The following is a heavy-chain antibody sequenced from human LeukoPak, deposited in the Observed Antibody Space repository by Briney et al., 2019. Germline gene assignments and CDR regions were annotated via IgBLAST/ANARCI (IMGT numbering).Heavy chain of an antibody. Sequence: GRSLRLSCAASGFTFGSYGMHWVRQAPGKGLEWVSVIWYDGSNDYYTDSVEGRFTISRDNSKSTLYLQMNSLRAEDTAVYFCAKTTVPAGPARTMYYFDSWGQGTLVTVSS. D-gene: IGHD6-19*01. J-gene: IGHJ4*02. CDR1: GFTFGSYG. V-gene: IGHV3-33*06. CDR2: IWYDGSND. CDR3: AKTTVPAGPARTMYYFDS.